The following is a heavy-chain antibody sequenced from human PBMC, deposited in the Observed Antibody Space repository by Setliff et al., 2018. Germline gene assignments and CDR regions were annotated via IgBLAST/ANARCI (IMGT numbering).Heavy chain of an antibody. D-gene: IGHD3-22*01. V-gene: IGHV4-34*01. CDR3: ATGDVYDSSAFFSDWFDP. CDR1: GGSFSAYY. CDR2: ISHGGGT. J-gene: IGHJ5*02. Sequence: PSETLSLTCTAYGGSFSAYYWSWIRQPPGKGLEWIGEISHGGGTNYNPSLKSRVTISIDTSKNLFSLKLTSVTAADTAVYYCATGDVYDSSAFFSDWFDPWGQGTLVTVSS.